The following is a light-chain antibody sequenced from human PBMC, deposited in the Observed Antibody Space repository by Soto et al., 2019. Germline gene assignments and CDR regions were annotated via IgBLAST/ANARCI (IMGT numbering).Light chain of an antibody. J-gene: IGKJ4*01. CDR2: DAS. CDR1: QSVGRH. V-gene: IGKV3-11*01. Sequence: EIVLTQSPATLSLSPGERATLSGRASQSVGRHLAWYQQKPGQAPRLLIYDASNRATGVPARFSGSGSGTDFTLSISSLEPEDFAVYYCQQRNNWPPATFGGGTKVEIK. CDR3: QQRNNWPPAT.